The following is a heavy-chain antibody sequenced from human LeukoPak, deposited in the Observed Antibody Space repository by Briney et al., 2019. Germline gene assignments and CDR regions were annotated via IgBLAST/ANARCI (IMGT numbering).Heavy chain of an antibody. V-gene: IGHV4-59*01. CDR2: IYYSGST. CDR1: GGSISSYY. Sequence: SETLSLTCTVSGGSISSYYWSWIRQPPGKGLEWIGYIYYSGSTNYNPSLKSRVTISVDTSKNQFSLKLSSVTAADTAVYYCARETYCSSTSCYKSEAFDIWGQGTMVTVSS. CDR3: ARETYCSSTSCYKSEAFDI. D-gene: IGHD2-2*02. J-gene: IGHJ3*02.